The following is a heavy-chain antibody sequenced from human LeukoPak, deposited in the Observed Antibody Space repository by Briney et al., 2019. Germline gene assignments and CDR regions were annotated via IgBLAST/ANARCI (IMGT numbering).Heavy chain of an antibody. CDR3: ARDPGHTYYYDP. CDR1: GYTFSGYY. CDR2: INPKNGGT. Sequence: ASVKVSCKASGYTFSGYYMHWVRQAPGQALEWMGWINPKNGGTNYAQKFQDRFTMTRDTSISTAYMELSSLTSDDTAVYYCARDPGHTYYYDPWGQGTLVTVSS. D-gene: IGHD3-22*01. J-gene: IGHJ4*02. V-gene: IGHV1-2*02.